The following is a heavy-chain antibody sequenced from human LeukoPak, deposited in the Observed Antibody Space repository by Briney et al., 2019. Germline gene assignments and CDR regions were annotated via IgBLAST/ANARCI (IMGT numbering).Heavy chain of an antibody. Sequence: PGRSLRLSCAASGFAFDDYAMHWVRQAPGKGLEWVSGISWNSGSIGYADSVKGRFTISRDNAKNSLYLQMNSLRAEDTALYYCARGSLGYSYGYVDYWGQGTLVTVSS. CDR2: ISWNSGSI. CDR1: GFAFDDYA. D-gene: IGHD5-18*01. J-gene: IGHJ4*02. CDR3: ARGSLGYSYGYVDY. V-gene: IGHV3-9*01.